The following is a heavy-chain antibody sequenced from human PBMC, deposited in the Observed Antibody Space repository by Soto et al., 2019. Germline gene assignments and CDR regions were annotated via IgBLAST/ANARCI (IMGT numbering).Heavy chain of an antibody. CDR2: IYISGTT. CDR1: GGSMNAHF. Sequence: SETLSLTCTVSGGSMNAHFWSWIRQSAGKGLEWIGHIYISGTTMYNPSLKSRVTMSVDPPKNQLSLKLTSVTAADTAVYYCARDWGSSGWPNWGPGTLVTVSS. D-gene: IGHD6-19*01. J-gene: IGHJ4*02. V-gene: IGHV4-4*07. CDR3: ARDWGSSGWPN.